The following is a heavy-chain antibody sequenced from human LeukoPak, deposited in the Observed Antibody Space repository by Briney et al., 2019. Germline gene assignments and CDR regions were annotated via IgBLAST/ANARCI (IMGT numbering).Heavy chain of an antibody. CDR2: ISGSGSST. V-gene: IGHV3-23*01. J-gene: IGHJ4*02. D-gene: IGHD4-17*01. CDR3: AKDRYGDYSFDY. Sequence: GGSLRLSCAATGFTFSIYWMNWVRQAPGKGLEWVSSISGSGSSTYYAESVKGRFTISRDNSKNTLYLQMNSLRAEDTAVYYCAKDRYGDYSFDYWGQGTLVTVSS. CDR1: GFTFSIYW.